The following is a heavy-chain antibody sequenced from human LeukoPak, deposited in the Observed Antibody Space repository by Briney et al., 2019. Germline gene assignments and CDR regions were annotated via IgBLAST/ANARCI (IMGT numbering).Heavy chain of an antibody. CDR1: GYTFTTYA. CDR2: INAGNGNA. V-gene: IGHV1-3*01. D-gene: IGHD5-18*01. CDR3: ARTTAMVTIFDY. Sequence: ASVKVSCKASGYTFTTYAMHWVRQAPGQRLEWMGWINAGNGNAKYSQKFQGRVTITRDTSASTAYMELSSLRSEDTAVYYCARTTAMVTIFDYWGQGTLVTVSS. J-gene: IGHJ4*02.